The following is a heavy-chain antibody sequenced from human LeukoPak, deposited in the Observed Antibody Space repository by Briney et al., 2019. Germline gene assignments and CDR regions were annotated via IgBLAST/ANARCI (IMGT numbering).Heavy chain of an antibody. CDR3: TRRVVAGVNFDY. CDR2: IRSKANSYAT. J-gene: IGHJ4*02. Sequence: PGGSLRLSCVASGFTFSSYSMNWVRQPSGKGLEWVGRIRSKANSYATAYAASVKGRFTISRDDSKNTAYLQMNSLKTEDTAVYYCTRRVVAGVNFDYWGQGTLVTVSS. CDR1: GFTFSSYS. V-gene: IGHV3-73*01. D-gene: IGHD2-15*01.